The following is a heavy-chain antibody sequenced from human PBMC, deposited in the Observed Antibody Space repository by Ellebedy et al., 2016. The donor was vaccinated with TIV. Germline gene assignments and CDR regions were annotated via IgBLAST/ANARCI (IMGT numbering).Heavy chain of an antibody. CDR2: ISAYNGNT. Sequence: AASVKVSCKASGYTFTSYGISWVRQAPGQGLEWMGWISAYNGNTNYAQKLQGRVTMTTDTSTSTAYMELSSLRSEDTAVYYCAREEPYGSGTKDYGMDVWGQGTTVTVSS. D-gene: IGHD3-10*01. CDR3: AREEPYGSGTKDYGMDV. CDR1: GYTFTSYG. J-gene: IGHJ6*02. V-gene: IGHV1-18*01.